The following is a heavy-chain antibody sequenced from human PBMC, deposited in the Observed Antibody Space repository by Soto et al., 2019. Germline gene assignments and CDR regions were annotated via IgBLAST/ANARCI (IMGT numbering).Heavy chain of an antibody. V-gene: IGHV5-10-1*01. Sequence: PGESLKISCKGSGYSFTSYWISWVRQMPGKGLEWMGRIDPSDSYTNYSPSFQGHVTISADKSISTAYLQWSSLKASDTAMYYCARQVAGTRGFYYYYGMDAWGQGTTVTVSS. CDR1: GYSFTSYW. J-gene: IGHJ6*02. CDR2: IDPSDSYT. CDR3: ARQVAGTRGFYYYYGMDA. D-gene: IGHD6-19*01.